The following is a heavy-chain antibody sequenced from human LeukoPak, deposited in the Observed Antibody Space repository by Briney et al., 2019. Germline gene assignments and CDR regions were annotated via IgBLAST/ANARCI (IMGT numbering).Heavy chain of an antibody. V-gene: IGHV3-48*04. D-gene: IGHD6-13*01. Sequence: SGGSLRLSCAASGFTFSSYSMNWVRQAPGKGLEWVSYISSSSSTIYYADSVKGRFTISRDNSKNSLYLQMNSLRTEDTALYYCAKDKGTEIAAAPIYGMDVWGQGTTVTVSS. J-gene: IGHJ6*02. CDR3: AKDKGTEIAAAPIYGMDV. CDR1: GFTFSSYS. CDR2: ISSSSSTI.